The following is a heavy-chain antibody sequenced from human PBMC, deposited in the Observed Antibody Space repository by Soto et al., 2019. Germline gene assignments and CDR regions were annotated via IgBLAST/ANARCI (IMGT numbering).Heavy chain of an antibody. Sequence: QVQLVQSGAEVKKPGASVKVSCKASGYTFIDNYIHWVRQAPGQGLEWMGWLNPNSGNTNYARKFLGRVTMTRDTSVSTVYLELSRLSSDDTALYYCARGKGYSSGWPPGYWGQGTLVTVSS. CDR2: LNPNSGNT. CDR3: ARGKGYSSGWPPGY. D-gene: IGHD6-19*01. V-gene: IGHV1-2*02. CDR1: GYTFIDNY. J-gene: IGHJ4*02.